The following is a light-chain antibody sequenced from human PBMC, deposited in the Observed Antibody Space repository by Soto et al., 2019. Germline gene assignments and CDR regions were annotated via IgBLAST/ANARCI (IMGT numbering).Light chain of an antibody. CDR1: QSVSSY. CDR3: QQYNKWPRT. J-gene: IGKJ1*01. Sequence: IVLTQSPATLSLSPGERATLSCRASQSVSSYLAWYQQKPGQAPRLLIHGATTRATGIPARFSGSGSGTEFTLTISSLQSEDFAVYYCQQYNKWPRTFGQGTKVDIK. CDR2: GAT. V-gene: IGKV3-15*01.